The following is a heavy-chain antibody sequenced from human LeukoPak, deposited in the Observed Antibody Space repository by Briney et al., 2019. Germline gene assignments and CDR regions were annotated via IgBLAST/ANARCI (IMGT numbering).Heavy chain of an antibody. D-gene: IGHD5-12*01. J-gene: IGHJ4*02. CDR1: GFTFSSYA. CDR3: ARDRGGYGRFDY. V-gene: IGHV3-30-3*01. CDR2: ISYDGSNK. Sequence: PGGSLRLSCAASGFTFSSYAMHWVRQAPGKGLEWVAVISYDGSNKYYADSVKGRFTISRDNSKNTLYLQMNSLRAEDTAVYYCARDRGGYGRFDYWGQGTLVTVSS.